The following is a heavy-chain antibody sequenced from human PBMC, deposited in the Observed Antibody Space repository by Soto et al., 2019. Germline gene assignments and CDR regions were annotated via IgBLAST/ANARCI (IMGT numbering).Heavy chain of an antibody. Sequence: CKGSGYSFTSSWISWVRQMPGKGLEWMGRIDPSDSYTNYSPSLQGHVTISADKSISTAYLQWSSLKASDTAMYYCARHGPLGFLLGVWGQGTTVTVSS. CDR3: ARHGPLGFLLGV. J-gene: IGHJ6*02. D-gene: IGHD1-26*01. CDR1: GYSFTSSW. V-gene: IGHV5-10-1*01. CDR2: IDPSDSYT.